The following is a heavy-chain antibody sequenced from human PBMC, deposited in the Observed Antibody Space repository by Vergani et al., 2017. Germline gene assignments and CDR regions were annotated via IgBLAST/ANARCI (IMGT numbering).Heavy chain of an antibody. J-gene: IGHJ4*02. V-gene: IGHV3-9*01. Sequence: EVQLVESGGGLVQPGRSLRLSCAASGFTFDDYAMHWVRQAPGKGLEWVSGISWNSGSIGYADSVKGRFTISRDNAKNTLYLQMNSLRAEDTAVYYCAREWLGHNHYFDYWGQGTLVTVSS. CDR1: GFTFDDYA. D-gene: IGHD6-19*01. CDR2: ISWNSGSI. CDR3: AREWLGHNHYFDY.